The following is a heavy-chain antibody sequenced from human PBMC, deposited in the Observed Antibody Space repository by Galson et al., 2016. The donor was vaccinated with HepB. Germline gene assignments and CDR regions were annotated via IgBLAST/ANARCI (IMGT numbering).Heavy chain of an antibody. D-gene: IGHD1-26*01. V-gene: IGHV4-39*01. CDR3: ARQRERADWLDP. CDR1: GGSITRATYY. Sequence: SETLSLTCIVSGGSITRATYYWGWIRQPPGKGLEWIGIIYDDGTTYYYNPSLKSRVTISVVTTKNEFSLRLTSVTAADTAVYYCARQRERADWLDPWGPGTLVTVSP. J-gene: IGHJ5*02. CDR2: IYDDGTTY.